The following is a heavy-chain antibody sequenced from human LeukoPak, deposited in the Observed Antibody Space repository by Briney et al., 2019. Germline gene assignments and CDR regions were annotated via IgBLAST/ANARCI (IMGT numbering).Heavy chain of an antibody. CDR1: GFTFSSYG. Sequence: GGSLRLSCSASGFTFSSYGMSWVRQAPGNGLEGVSAISGSGGSTYYADSVKGRFTISRDNSKNTLYLQMNSLRAEDTAVYYCAKDEGGVYFDWFYHFQHWGQGTLVTVSS. J-gene: IGHJ1*01. CDR3: AKDEGGVYFDWFYHFQH. D-gene: IGHD3-9*01. V-gene: IGHV3-23*01. CDR2: ISGSGGST.